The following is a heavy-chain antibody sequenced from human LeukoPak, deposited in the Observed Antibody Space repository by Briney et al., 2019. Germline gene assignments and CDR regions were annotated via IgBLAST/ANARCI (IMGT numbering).Heavy chain of an antibody. CDR1: GFTFSSSW. CDR3: ARDPGMTTVTNILDY. CDR2: IKQDGSEK. D-gene: IGHD4-17*01. Sequence: GGSLRLSCAASGFTFSSSWMSWVRQAPGKGLEWVANIKQDGSEKYYVDSVKGRFTISRDNAKNSLYLQMNSLRAEDTAVYYCARDPGMTTVTNILDYWGQGTLVTVSS. J-gene: IGHJ4*02. V-gene: IGHV3-7*01.